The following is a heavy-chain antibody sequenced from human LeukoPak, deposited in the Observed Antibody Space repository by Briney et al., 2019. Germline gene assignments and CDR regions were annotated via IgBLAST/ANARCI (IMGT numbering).Heavy chain of an antibody. V-gene: IGHV3-21*01. CDR2: ISSSSSYI. CDR1: GFTFSSYS. Sequence: KPGGSLRLSCAASGFTFSSYSMNWVRQAPGRGLGWVSSISSSSSYIYYADSVKGRFTISRDNAKNSLYLQMNSLRAEDTAVYYCARDRISGEYYFDYWGQGTLVTVSS. J-gene: IGHJ4*02. CDR3: ARDRISGEYYFDY. D-gene: IGHD2/OR15-2a*01.